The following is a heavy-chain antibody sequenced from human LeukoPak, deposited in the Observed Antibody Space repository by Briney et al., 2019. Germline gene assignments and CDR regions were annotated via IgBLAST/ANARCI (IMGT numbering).Heavy chain of an antibody. J-gene: IGHJ3*02. CDR3: ARAAKRTFDI. CDR2: IEEDGSQK. Sequence: GGSLRLSCAASGFSFSDCWMSWVRQAPGKGLEWVANIEEDGSQKFYLDSMKGRFTISRDNAKNSLYLQMNSLRAEDTALYYCARAAKRTFDIWGQGTMVTVSS. CDR1: GFSFSDCW. V-gene: IGHV3-7*03. D-gene: IGHD6-25*01.